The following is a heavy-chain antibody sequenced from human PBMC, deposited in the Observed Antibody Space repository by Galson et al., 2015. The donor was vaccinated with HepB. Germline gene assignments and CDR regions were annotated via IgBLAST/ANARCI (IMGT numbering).Heavy chain of an antibody. CDR3: AKAGGEMADGMDV. CDR1: GFTFDDYA. J-gene: IGHJ6*02. D-gene: IGHD5-24*01. V-gene: IGHV3-9*01. Sequence: SLRLSCAASGFTFDDYAMHWVRQAPGKGLEWVSGISWNSGSIGYADSVKGRFTISRDNAKNSLYLQMNSLRAEDTALYYCAKAGGEMADGMDVWGQGTTVTVSS. CDR2: ISWNSGSI.